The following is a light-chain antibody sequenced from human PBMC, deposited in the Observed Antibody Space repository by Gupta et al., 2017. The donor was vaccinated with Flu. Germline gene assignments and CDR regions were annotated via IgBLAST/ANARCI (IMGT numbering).Light chain of an antibody. Sequence: LTQPPSVSGAPGQSVTITCTGANSNLGAGYDVHWYRHLPGTVPKLLIPHINNRPSGVPDRFAGSKSGTSASLAITGLQVEDEADYYCQSYDRGLDGWVFGGGTRVTVL. CDR1: NSNLGAGYD. V-gene: IGLV1-40*01. CDR2: HIN. CDR3: QSYDRGLDGWV. J-gene: IGLJ3*02.